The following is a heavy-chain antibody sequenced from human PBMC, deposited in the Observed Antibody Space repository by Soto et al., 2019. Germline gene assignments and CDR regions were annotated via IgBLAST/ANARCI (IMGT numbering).Heavy chain of an antibody. J-gene: IGHJ6*03. CDR3: AKDDSNYVYYYYYYMDV. D-gene: IGHD4-4*01. V-gene: IGHV3-23*01. Sequence: GGSLRLSCAASGFTFSSYAMSWVRQAPGKGLEWVSAISGSGGSTYYADSVKGRFTISRDNSKNTLYLQMNSLRADDTAVYYCAKDDSNYVYYYYYYMDVWGKGTTVTVSS. CDR2: ISGSGGST. CDR1: GFTFSSYA.